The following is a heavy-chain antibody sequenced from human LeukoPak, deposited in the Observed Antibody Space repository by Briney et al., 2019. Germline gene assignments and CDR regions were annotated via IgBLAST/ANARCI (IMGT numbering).Heavy chain of an antibody. J-gene: IGHJ4*02. CDR1: GFSLRDYS. Sequence: GGSLRLSCAASGFSLRDYSMDWVRQAPGKGLEWVSSISSSSRYTFYVDSVKGRFTISRDNAKNSLYLQMNSLRVEDTAVYYCARDNRGYSYVDFDYWGQGTLVTVSS. CDR3: ARDNRGYSYVDFDY. V-gene: IGHV3-21*01. D-gene: IGHD5-18*01. CDR2: ISSSSRYT.